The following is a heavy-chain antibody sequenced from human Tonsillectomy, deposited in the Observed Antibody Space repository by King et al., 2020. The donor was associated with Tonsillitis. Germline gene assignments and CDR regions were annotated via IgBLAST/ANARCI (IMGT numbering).Heavy chain of an antibody. V-gene: IGHV3-9*01. Sequence: VQLVESGGGLVQPGRSLNLSCAASGFIFDDYAMHWVRQAPGKGLEWVSGISWNSGSIGYADSVKGRFTISRDNAKNSLYLQMNSLRADDTAVYYCARGTPVTHNWFDPWGQGTLVTASS. D-gene: IGHD4-17*01. CDR3: ARGTPVTHNWFDP. CDR1: GFIFDDYA. J-gene: IGHJ5*02. CDR2: ISWNSGSI.